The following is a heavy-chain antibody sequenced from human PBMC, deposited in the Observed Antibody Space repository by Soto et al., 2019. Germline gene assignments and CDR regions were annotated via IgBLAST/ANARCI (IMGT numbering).Heavy chain of an antibody. CDR1: GGSISSYY. CDR2: IYYSGST. J-gene: IGHJ6*02. D-gene: IGHD2-21*01. V-gene: IGHV4-59*01. Sequence: PSETLSLTCTVSGGSISSYYWSWIRQPPGKGLEWIRYIYYSGSTNYNPSIKSRVNISVDTSKNQFSLKLSSVTAADTAVYYCARLIRRRLNYYYGMDVWGQGTTVT. CDR3: ARLIRRRLNYYYGMDV.